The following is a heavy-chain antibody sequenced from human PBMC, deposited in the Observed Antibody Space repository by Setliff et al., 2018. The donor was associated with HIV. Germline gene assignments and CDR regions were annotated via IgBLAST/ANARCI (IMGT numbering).Heavy chain of an antibody. CDR1: GFTLDTYG. CDR2: IRPDGIYK. J-gene: IGHJ4*02. V-gene: IGHV3-30*02. Sequence: PGESLKISCAASGFTLDTYGVHWVRQAPGKGLDWLAFIRPDGIYKYYADSVQGRFTISRDNSKNTLYLQINSLRPDDTAIYYCAKDTPQGAAIDLWGQGTLVTV. CDR3: AKDTPQGAAIDL. D-gene: IGHD3-16*01.